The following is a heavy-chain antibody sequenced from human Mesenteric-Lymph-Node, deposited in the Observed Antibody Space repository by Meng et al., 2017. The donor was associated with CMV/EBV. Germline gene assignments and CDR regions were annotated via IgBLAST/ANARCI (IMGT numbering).Heavy chain of an antibody. J-gene: IGHJ4*02. CDR1: GFTFSSYS. CDR2: ISSSSSYI. D-gene: IGHD5-24*01. Sequence: CAASGFTFSSYSMNWVRQAPGKGLEWVSSISSSSSYIYYADSVKGRFTISRDNAKNSLYLQMNSLRAEDTAVYYCARDGVGYSLFDYWGQGTLVTVSS. CDR3: ARDGVGYSLFDY. V-gene: IGHV3-21*01.